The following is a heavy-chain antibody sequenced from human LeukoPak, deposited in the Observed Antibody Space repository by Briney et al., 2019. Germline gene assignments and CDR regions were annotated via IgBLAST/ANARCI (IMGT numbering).Heavy chain of an antibody. CDR3: ARVATMVRGVTVYYYYYYMDV. CDR2: INHSGST. V-gene: IGHV4-34*01. Sequence: QPSETLSLTCAVYGGSFSGYYWSWIRQPPGKGLEWIGEINHSGSTNYNPSLKSRVTISVDTSKNQFSLKLSSVTAADTAVYYCARVATMVRGVTVYYYYYYMDVWGKGTTVTVSS. CDR1: GGSFSGYY. J-gene: IGHJ6*03. D-gene: IGHD3-10*01.